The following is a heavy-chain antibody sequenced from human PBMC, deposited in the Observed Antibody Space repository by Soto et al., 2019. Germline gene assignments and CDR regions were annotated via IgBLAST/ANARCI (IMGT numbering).Heavy chain of an antibody. V-gene: IGHV3-30*02. CDR3: AKDGRLYSQQRSRWFDP. J-gene: IGHJ5*02. Sequence: GGSLRLSCAASGFTLSRHGIHWDRQASGKGLEWVAIIWYDGSNKYYADSVKGRFTISRDNSKNTLYLQMNSLRAEDTAVYYCAKDGRLYSQQRSRWFDPWGQGTLVTVSS. CDR2: IWYDGSNK. CDR1: GFTLSRHG. D-gene: IGHD4-4*01.